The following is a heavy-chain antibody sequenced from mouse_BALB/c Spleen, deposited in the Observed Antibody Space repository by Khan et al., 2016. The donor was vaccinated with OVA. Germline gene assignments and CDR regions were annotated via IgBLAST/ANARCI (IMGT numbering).Heavy chain of an antibody. CDR1: GFSLKNYG. D-gene: IGHD2-10*01. Sequence: QVQLKESGPGLVAPSQSLSITCTISGFSLKNYGVHWVRQPPGKGLEWLVVIWSDGSTTYNSPLISRLTISKDHSKSQVFLKMNSLQTDDTAMYFCARQPYYHYNIMDYWGQGTSVTVSS. J-gene: IGHJ4*01. V-gene: IGHV2-6-1*01. CDR2: IWSDGST. CDR3: ARQPYYHYNIMDY.